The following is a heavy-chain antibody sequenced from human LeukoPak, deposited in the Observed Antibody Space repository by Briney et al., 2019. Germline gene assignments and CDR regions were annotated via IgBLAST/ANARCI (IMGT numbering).Heavy chain of an antibody. D-gene: IGHD5-12*01. V-gene: IGHV1-24*01. CDR2: FDPEDGET. CDR1: GYTLTELS. J-gene: IGHJ3*02. CDR3: ARHARDIVATIRAFDI. Sequence: GASVKVSCKVSGYTLTELSMHRVRQAPGKGLEWMGGFDPEDGETVYAQKFQGRVTMTEDTSTDTAYMELSSLRSEGTAVYYCARHARDIVATIRAFDIWGQGTMVTVSS.